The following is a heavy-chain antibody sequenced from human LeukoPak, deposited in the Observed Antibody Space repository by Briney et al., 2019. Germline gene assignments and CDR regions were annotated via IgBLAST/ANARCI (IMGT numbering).Heavy chain of an antibody. CDR3: AKGWDYYGSGSYAFDI. D-gene: IGHD3-10*01. Sequence: SGGSLRLSCAASGFTFSSYGMHWVRQAPGKGLEWVAFIRYDGSNKYYADSVKGRFTISRDNSKNTLYLQMNSLRAEDTAVYYCAKGWDYYGSGSYAFDIWGQGTMVTVSS. CDR2: IRYDGSNK. V-gene: IGHV3-30*02. CDR1: GFTFSSYG. J-gene: IGHJ3*02.